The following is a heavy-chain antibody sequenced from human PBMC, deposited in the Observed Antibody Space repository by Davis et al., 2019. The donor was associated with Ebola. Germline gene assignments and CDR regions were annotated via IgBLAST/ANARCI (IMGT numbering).Heavy chain of an antibody. V-gene: IGHV1-2*02. CDR3: ARGVRGALDF. CDR1: GYTFTVFY. D-gene: IGHD3-10*01. Sequence: ASVKVSCKTSGYTFTVFYIHWVRQAPGQGLEWMGWIDPNSGGTNSSQKFQDGVTMTRDTSTNTAYMELSRLRFADTAVYYCARGVRGALDFWGQGTLVTVSS. J-gene: IGHJ4*02. CDR2: IDPNSGGT.